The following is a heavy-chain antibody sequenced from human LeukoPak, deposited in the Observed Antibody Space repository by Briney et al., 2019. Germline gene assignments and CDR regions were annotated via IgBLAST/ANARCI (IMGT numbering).Heavy chain of an antibody. CDR3: ARDSGSYYGDFDY. Sequence: GGSLRLSCAASGFTFSSYAMHWVRQAPGKGLEWVAVISYDGSNKYYADSVKGRFTISRDNSKNTLYLQMNSLRAEDTAVYYCARDSGSYYGDFDYWGQRTLVTVSS. CDR2: ISYDGSNK. J-gene: IGHJ4*02. CDR1: GFTFSSYA. V-gene: IGHV3-30-3*01. D-gene: IGHD1-26*01.